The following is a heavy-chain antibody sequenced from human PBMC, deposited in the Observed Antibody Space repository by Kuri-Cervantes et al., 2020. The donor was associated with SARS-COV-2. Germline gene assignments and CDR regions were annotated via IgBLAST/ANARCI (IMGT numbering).Heavy chain of an antibody. D-gene: IGHD3-22*01. CDR3: ARVIVSITMIVAVIPYGMDV. CDR1: GYTFTGYG. Sequence: ASVKVSCKASGYTFTGYGISWVRQAPGQGLEWMGWISAYNGNTNYAQKLQGRVTMTTDTSTSTAYMELRSLRSDDTAVYYCARVIVSITMIVAVIPYGMDVWGQGTTVTVSS. CDR2: ISAYNGNT. J-gene: IGHJ6*02. V-gene: IGHV1-18*04.